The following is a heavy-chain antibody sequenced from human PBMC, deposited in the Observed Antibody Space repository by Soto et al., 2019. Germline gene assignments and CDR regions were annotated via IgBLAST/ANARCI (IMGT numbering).Heavy chain of an antibody. CDR1: XFAFSTFG. D-gene: IGHD3-3*01. V-gene: IGHV3-21*03. CDR3: ARRPENFWSGSPEAFDY. Sequence: GSLXXSCAAXXFAFSTFGXXXVRQAPGKGLEWVSFLSPSYPYTSYADSVRGRFTISGDNAKNSVSLQMNSLRADDTGVYYCARRPENFWSGSPEAFDYWGPGTLVTVSS. J-gene: IGHJ4*02. CDR2: LSPSYPYT.